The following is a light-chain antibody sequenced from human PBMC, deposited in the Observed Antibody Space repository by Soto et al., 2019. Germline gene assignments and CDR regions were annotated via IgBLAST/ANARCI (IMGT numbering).Light chain of an antibody. J-gene: IGKJ3*01. CDR2: SAS. CDR1: QSISRY. V-gene: IGKV1-39*01. CDR3: QPSYNGLLT. Sequence: DIQMTQSPSSLSASVGDRVTVTCREGQSISRYLNWYQQRPGKAPKLLIYSASSLQTGVPSRFSGSVSGTDFTLTITSLQSADFATYYYQPSYNGLLTFGPGTNVDI.